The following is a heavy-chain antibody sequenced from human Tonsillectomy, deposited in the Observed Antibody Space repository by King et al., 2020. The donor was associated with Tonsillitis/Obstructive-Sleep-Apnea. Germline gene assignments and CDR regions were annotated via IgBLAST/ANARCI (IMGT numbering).Heavy chain of an antibody. V-gene: IGHV4-34*01. CDR2: INHNGGT. D-gene: IGHD3-10*01. J-gene: IGHJ3*02. CDR1: GVSLSGFY. CDR3: AREGITVEDAFDI. Sequence: VQLQQWGAGLLKPSETLSLTCAVYGVSLSGFYWSWIRQSPGKGLEWIGEINHNGGTDSNPSLKSRVTISVDTSKSQFFLTLRSVTAADTAVYYCAREGITVEDAFDIWGQGTLVTVSS.